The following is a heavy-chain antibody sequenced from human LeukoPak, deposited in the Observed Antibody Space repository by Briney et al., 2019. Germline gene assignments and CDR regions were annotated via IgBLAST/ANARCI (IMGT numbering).Heavy chain of an antibody. Sequence: GGSLRLSCAASGFTVSSNFMSWVRQAPGKGLEWVSVLYSGGYTVYADSVKGRFTISRDNSENTLYLQMNSLRADDTAVYYCVRASSTTAAGLFNYWGQGTLLTVSS. J-gene: IGHJ4*02. V-gene: IGHV3-53*01. CDR3: VRASSTTAAGLFNY. CDR2: LYSGGYT. D-gene: IGHD6-13*01. CDR1: GFTVSSNF.